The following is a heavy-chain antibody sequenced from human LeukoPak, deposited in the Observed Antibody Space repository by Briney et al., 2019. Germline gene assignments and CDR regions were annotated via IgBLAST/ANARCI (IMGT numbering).Heavy chain of an antibody. V-gene: IGHV3-66*01. CDR3: AKGPRTVRFGDRHKGMFDY. CDR1: GFTVSSNY. Sequence: PGGSLRLSCAASGFTVSSNYMSWVRQAPGKGLAWVSVIYSGGSTSYADSVKGRFTISRDNSKNTVYLQMNSLRAEDTAVYYCAKGPRTVRFGDRHKGMFDYWGQGTLVTVSS. J-gene: IGHJ4*02. CDR2: IYSGGST. D-gene: IGHD3-10*01.